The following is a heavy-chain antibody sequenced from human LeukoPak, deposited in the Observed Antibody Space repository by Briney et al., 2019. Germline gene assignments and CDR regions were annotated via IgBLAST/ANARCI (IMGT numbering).Heavy chain of an antibody. CDR3: ARFTYGGYSLDS. CDR1: GDSLDRHY. CDR2: IYVSGST. J-gene: IGHJ4*02. D-gene: IGHD5-12*01. Sequence: SETLSLTCTVSGDSLDRHYRSWIRQPAGRGLEWIGRIYVSGSTTHNPSLTGRVAMSVDASKNQVSLKLRSVTAADTAVYYCARFTYGGYSLDSWGQGTLVVVSS. V-gene: IGHV4-4*07.